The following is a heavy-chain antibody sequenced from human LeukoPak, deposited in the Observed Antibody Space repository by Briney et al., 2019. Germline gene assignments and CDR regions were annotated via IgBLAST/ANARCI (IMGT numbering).Heavy chain of an antibody. CDR2: ISSSSSYI. CDR1: GFTFSSYA. V-gene: IGHV3-21*01. Sequence: GGSLRLSCAASGFTFSSYAMHWVRQAPGKGLEWVSSISSSSSYIYYADSVKGRFTISRDNAKNSLYLQMNSLRAEDTAVYYCARPTYYDILTGYYSGAFDIWGQGTMVTVSS. J-gene: IGHJ3*02. CDR3: ARPTYYDILTGYYSGAFDI. D-gene: IGHD3-9*01.